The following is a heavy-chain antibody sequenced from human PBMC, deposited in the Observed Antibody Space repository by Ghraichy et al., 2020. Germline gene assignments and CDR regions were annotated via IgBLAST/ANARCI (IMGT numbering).Heavy chain of an antibody. J-gene: IGHJ4*02. V-gene: IGHV3-73*01. CDR2: IRSRVDNYAA. CDR1: GFSISGSH. D-gene: IGHD2-2*01. CDR3: TRQTDSCHDY. Sequence: LSLTCAASGFSISGSHMHWVRQASGKGLEWVGHIRSRVDNYAAAYGASVEGRFTITRDESENKVFLQMHSLKIEDTAVYYCTRQTDSCHDYWGQGTLVTVSS.